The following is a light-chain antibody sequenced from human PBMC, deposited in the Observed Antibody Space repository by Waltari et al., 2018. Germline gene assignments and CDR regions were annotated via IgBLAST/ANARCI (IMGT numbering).Light chain of an antibody. CDR2: WAS. CDR1: QSVLYSSDNQNY. Sequence: DIVMTQSPDSLAVSLGERATINCKYSQSVLYSSDNQNYLAWYQQKAGQPPKLLIYWASARESGAPDRFSGSGSGTDFTLTINGLQAEDVAVYYCQQYHTLPLTFGGGTKVEI. J-gene: IGKJ4*01. CDR3: QQYHTLPLT. V-gene: IGKV4-1*01.